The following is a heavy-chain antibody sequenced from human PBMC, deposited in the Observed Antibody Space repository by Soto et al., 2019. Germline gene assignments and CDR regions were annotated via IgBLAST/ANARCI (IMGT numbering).Heavy chain of an antibody. CDR1: GYTLTELS. J-gene: IGHJ4*02. D-gene: IGHD1-7*01. V-gene: IGHV1-24*01. Sequence: GASVKVSCKVSGYTLTELSMHWVRQAPGKGLEWMGGFDPEDGETIYAQKFQGRVTMTEDTSTDTAYMELSSLRSEDTAVYYCATAYINWNYLNPFYWGQGTLVTVSS. CDR3: ATAYINWNYLNPFY. CDR2: FDPEDGET.